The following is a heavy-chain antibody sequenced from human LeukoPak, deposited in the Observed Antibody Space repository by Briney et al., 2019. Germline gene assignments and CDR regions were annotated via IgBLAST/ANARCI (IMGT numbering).Heavy chain of an antibody. V-gene: IGHV1-2*02. D-gene: IGHD3-10*01. J-gene: IGHJ4*02. CDR1: GHTFTAYY. CDR3: GSYASGYNWLKV. CDR2: INPGTGDT. Sequence: ASVKVSCKASGHTFTAYYIHWVRQAPGQGLEWMGWINPGTGDTNYAQKFQGRVTVSRDTSISTAYMELSRLRSDDTAVYYCGSYASGYNWLKVWGQGTPVTVSS.